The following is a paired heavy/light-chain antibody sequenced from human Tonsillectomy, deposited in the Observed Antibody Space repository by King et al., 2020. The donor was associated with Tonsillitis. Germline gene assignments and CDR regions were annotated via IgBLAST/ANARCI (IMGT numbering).Heavy chain of an antibody. CDR2: IYSSGTT. CDR1: GGSIGSGGYY. J-gene: IGHJ6*03. D-gene: IGHD2-21*01. CDR3: AKNNVVIAPATQDYYYYMDV. V-gene: IGHV4-61*02. Sequence: VQLQESGPGLVKPSQTLSLTCTVSGGSIGSGGYYWSWIRQPAGKGLEWIGRIYSSGTTNYNPSLKSRVTMSVDTSKNQFSLKMSSVTAADTAVYYCAKNNVVIAPATQDYYYYMDVWGKGTTVTVSS.
Light chain of an antibody. V-gene: IGKV2-28*01. J-gene: IGKJ2*01. CDR2: LGS. Sequence: DIVMTQSPLSLPVTPGEPASISCRSSQSLLHSSGYNYLDWYLQKPGQSPQLLIYLGSNRASGVPDRFSGSGSGTDFTLKITRVEAEDVGVYYCMQALQTPYTFGQGTKLEIK. CDR1: QSLLHSSGYNY. CDR3: MQALQTPYT.